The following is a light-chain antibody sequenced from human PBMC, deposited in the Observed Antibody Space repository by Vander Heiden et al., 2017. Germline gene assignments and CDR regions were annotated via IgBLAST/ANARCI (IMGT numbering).Light chain of an antibody. CDR2: GNA. CDR1: SSNIGSGYD. J-gene: IGLJ2*01. CDR3: QSYDSSLSSVV. Sequence: QSVLTQPPSVSAAPGQRVTISCTGRSSNIGSGYDVHWYQQLPGTPPKLLIYGNANRPSGVPDRFSGSKSGTSASLAITRLQAEDEADYYCQSYDSSLSSVVFAGGTKLTVL. V-gene: IGLV1-40*01.